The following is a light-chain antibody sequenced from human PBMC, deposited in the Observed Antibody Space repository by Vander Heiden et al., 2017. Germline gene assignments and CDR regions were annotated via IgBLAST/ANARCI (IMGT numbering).Light chain of an antibody. CDR2: GAS. CDR3: QQYGSSPNT. CDR1: QSVSSSY. Sequence: EIVLTQSPGTLSLSPGERATLSCRASQSVSSSYLAWYQQKPGQAPSLLIYGASSRATGIPDRFSGSGSGTDFTLTISRLEPEDFAVYYCQQYGSSPNTFGQGTKVEIK. V-gene: IGKV3-20*01. J-gene: IGKJ1*01.